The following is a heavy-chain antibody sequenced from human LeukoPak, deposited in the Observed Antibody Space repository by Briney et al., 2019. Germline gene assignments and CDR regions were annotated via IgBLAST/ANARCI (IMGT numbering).Heavy chain of an antibody. CDR1: GGSFSGYY. V-gene: IGHV4-34*01. J-gene: IGHJ3*02. D-gene: IGHD3-22*01. CDR3: ARHQAYYDSKGSAFDI. CDR2: INHSGST. Sequence: SETLSLTCAVYGGSFSGYYWSWIRQPPGKGLEWTGEINHSGSTNYNPSLKSRVTISVDTSKNQFSLKLSSVTAADTAVYYCARHQAYYDSKGSAFDIWGQGTMVTVSS.